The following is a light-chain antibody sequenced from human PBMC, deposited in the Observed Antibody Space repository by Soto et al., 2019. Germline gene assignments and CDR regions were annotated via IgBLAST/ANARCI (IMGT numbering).Light chain of an antibody. Sequence: IVLTQSPGTLSLSPGEIATISCWASQSVGSNFLAWYQQKRGQAPRILIYAASNRASGIPDRFSGSGSGSDFTLTISRLEPEDFAVYYCQQYGSPPWAFGQGTRVEI. V-gene: IGKV3-20*01. CDR1: QSVGSNF. CDR3: QQYGSPPWA. J-gene: IGKJ1*01. CDR2: AAS.